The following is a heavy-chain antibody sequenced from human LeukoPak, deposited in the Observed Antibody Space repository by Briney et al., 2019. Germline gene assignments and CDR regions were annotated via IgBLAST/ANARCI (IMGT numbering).Heavy chain of an antibody. CDR1: GYTFTGYY. CDR2: INPNSGGT. V-gene: IGHV1-2*02. J-gene: IGHJ5*02. Sequence: ASVKVSCKASGYTFTGYYMHWVRQAPGQGLEWMGWINPNSGGTNYAQKFQGRVTMTRDTSISTAYMELSRLRSDDTAVYYCARGPYYGDPAPWFDPWGQGTLVTVSS. D-gene: IGHD4-17*01. CDR3: ARGPYYGDPAPWFDP.